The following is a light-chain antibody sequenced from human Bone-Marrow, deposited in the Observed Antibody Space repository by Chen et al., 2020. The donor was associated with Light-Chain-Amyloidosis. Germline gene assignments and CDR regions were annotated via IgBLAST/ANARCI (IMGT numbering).Light chain of an antibody. CDR1: NIGSTS. J-gene: IGLJ3*02. Sequence: SYVLTQPSSVSVAPGQTATIACGGNNIGSTSVHWYQQTPGQAPLLVVYEDSDRPSGIPERLCGSDCGNTASLYGSRVEAGDEADYYCQVWDRSSDRPVFGGGTKLTVL. V-gene: IGLV3-21*02. CDR3: QVWDRSSDRPV. CDR2: EDS.